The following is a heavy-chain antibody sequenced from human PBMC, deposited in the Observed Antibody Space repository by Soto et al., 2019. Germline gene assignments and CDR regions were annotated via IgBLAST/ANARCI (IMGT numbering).Heavy chain of an antibody. CDR1: GYTFTSYA. CDR3: ARDGAYCGGDGYLYYYYCGMDF. J-gene: IGHJ6*02. D-gene: IGHD2-21*02. CDR2: INAGNGNT. V-gene: IGHV1-3*01. Sequence: DASVKVSCKASGYTFTSYAMHWVRQAPGQRLEWMGWINAGNGNTKYSQKFQGRVTITRDTSASTVYMELSSLRSEDTAVYYCARDGAYCGGDGYLYYYYCGMDFSCQGPTVTVS.